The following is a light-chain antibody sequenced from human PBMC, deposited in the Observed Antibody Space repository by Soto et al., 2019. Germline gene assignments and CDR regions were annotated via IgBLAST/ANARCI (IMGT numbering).Light chain of an antibody. Sequence: QSALTQPPSASGSPGQSVAISCTGTSSDIGAYKFVSWYQQHPGKAPKLIIYEVSIRPSGVPDRFSGSKSGNTASLTVSGLLAEDEADYYCSSYAGTNSVVFGGGTQLTVL. V-gene: IGLV2-8*01. J-gene: IGLJ2*01. CDR1: SSDIGAYKF. CDR3: SSYAGTNSVV. CDR2: EVS.